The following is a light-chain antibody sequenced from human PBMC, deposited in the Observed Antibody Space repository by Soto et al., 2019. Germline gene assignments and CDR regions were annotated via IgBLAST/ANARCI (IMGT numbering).Light chain of an antibody. V-gene: IGLV2-14*01. CDR2: EVN. J-gene: IGLJ2*01. CDR1: SSDIASYKF. CDR3: SSATNTDTLVV. Sequence: QSALTQPPSASGSPGQSITISCTGTSSDIASYKFVSWFQHHPGKAPKLLIYEVNNRPSGISNRFSGSKSGNTASLTISGLQPEDEATYFCSSATNTDTLVVFGGGTKLTVL.